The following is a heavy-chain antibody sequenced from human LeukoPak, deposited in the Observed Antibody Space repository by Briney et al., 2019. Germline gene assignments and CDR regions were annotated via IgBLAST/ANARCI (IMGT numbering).Heavy chain of an antibody. CDR3: AKAPLKYSSLKGFFDY. CDR1: GFTFDDYA. J-gene: IGHJ4*02. D-gene: IGHD6-6*01. Sequence: SLTLSCAPSGFTFDDYAMRWGRHAPGKGLEWVSGISWNSGSIGHAGSVKGRFPISRDNAKNSVDRHMNRLRAEDTALYCCAKAPLKYSSLKGFFDYWGQGTLVTVSS. CDR2: ISWNSGSI. V-gene: IGHV3-9*01.